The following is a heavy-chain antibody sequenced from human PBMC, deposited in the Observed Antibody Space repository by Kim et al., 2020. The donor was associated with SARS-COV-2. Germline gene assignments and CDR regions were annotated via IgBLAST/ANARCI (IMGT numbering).Heavy chain of an antibody. Sequence: SETLSLTCTVSGGSISSGGYYCSWIRQHPGKGLEWIGYIYYSGSTYYNPSLKSRVTISVDTSKNQFSLKLSSVTAADTAVYYCARDGRGDWFDPWGQGTLVTVSS. CDR1: GGSISSGGYY. CDR3: ARDGRGDWFDP. D-gene: IGHD3-10*01. CDR2: IYYSGST. V-gene: IGHV4-31*03. J-gene: IGHJ5*02.